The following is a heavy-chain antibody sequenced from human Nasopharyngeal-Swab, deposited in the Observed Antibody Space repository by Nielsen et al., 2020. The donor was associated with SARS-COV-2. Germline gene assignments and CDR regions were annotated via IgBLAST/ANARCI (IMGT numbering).Heavy chain of an antibody. J-gene: IGHJ4*02. V-gene: IGHV3-43*01. D-gene: IGHD3-10*01. CDR2: ISWDGVNT. CDR3: ARGVHYMSYFHTPPSDQ. Sequence: GGSLRLSCVTSGFTFDDYGMHWVRQGPGKGLEWVSLISWDGVNTYYAGSVRGRFTISRDNSRNSLYLQMNSLKTEDTALYYCARGVHYMSYFHTPPSDQWGQGTLVTVSS. CDR1: GFTFDDYG.